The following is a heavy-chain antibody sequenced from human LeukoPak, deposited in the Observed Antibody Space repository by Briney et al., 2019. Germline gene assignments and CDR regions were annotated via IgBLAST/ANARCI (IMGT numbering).Heavy chain of an antibody. CDR2: ISSSGSTI. J-gene: IGHJ3*02. V-gene: IGHV3-11*04. CDR1: GFTFSDYY. CDR3: ARVRLTIFGVVIDAFDI. Sequence: PGGSLGLSCAASGFTFSDYYMSWIRQAPGKGLEWVSYISSSGSTIYYADSVKGRFTISRDNAKNSLYLQMNSLRAEDTAVYYCARVRLTIFGVVIDAFDIWGQGTMVTVSS. D-gene: IGHD3-3*01.